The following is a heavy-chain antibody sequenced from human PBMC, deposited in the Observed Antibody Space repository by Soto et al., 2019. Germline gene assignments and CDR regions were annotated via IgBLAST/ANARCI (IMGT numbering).Heavy chain of an antibody. CDR2: IKQDGSEK. CDR1: GFTFSSYW. Sequence: GGSLRLSCAASGFTFSSYWMSWVRQAPGKGLEWVANIKQDGSEKYYVDSVKGRFTISRDNAKNSLYLQMNSLRAEDTAVYYCAREGARDYSNYGYYYYGMDVWGQGTTVTVSS. D-gene: IGHD4-4*01. V-gene: IGHV3-7*05. CDR3: AREGARDYSNYGYYYYGMDV. J-gene: IGHJ6*02.